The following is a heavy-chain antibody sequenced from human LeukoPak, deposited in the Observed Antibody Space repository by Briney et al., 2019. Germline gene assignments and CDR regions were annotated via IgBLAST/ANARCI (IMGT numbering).Heavy chain of an antibody. CDR3: ARDRSYYFARYYDILTGYYMTYYYGMDV. V-gene: IGHV3-7*01. D-gene: IGHD3-9*01. CDR2: INPDGGAT. J-gene: IGHJ6*02. Sequence: GGSLRDSCAASGFTFRSDWMSWVRQSPEKGLEWAANINPDGGATYYVDSVKGRFIISRDNTKNSLYLQMNSLRAEDTAVYYCARDRSYYFARYYDILTGYYMTYYYGMDVWGQGTTVTVSS. CDR1: GFTFRSDW.